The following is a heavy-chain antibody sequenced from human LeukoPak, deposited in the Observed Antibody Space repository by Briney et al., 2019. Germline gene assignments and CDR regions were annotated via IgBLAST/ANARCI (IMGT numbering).Heavy chain of an antibody. J-gene: IGHJ4*02. CDR1: GFTFSSYS. V-gene: IGHV3-48*01. Sequence: GGSLTLSCAASGFTFSSYSMNWVRQAPGKGLEWVSYISSSSSTIYYADSVKGRFTISRDSAKNTVYLHMNSLRVEDTAVYYCTSFFETNWGQGTLVTVSS. CDR2: ISSSSSTI. CDR3: TSFFETN. D-gene: IGHD2/OR15-2a*01.